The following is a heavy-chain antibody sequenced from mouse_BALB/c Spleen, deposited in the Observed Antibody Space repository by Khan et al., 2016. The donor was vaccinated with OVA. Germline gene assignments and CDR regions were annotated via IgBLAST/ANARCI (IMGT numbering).Heavy chain of an antibody. CDR1: GYTFTDYN. CDR3: AREWGAGFPY. V-gene: IGHV1-77*01. Sequence: QVQLKQSGAELARPGASVKLSCKASGYTFTDYNINWVKQRTGQGLEWIGEIYPGSNNTYYNEKFKGKATLTADKSSSTAYMQLSSLISEDAAVYFCAREWGAGFPYWGQGTLVTVSA. CDR2: IYPGSNNT. J-gene: IGHJ3*01.